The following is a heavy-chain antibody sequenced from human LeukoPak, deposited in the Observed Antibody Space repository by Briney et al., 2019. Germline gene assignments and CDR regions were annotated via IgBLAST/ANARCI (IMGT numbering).Heavy chain of an antibody. V-gene: IGHV3-7*03. CDR2: IKPDGSEK. CDR1: GFTFNYYW. J-gene: IGHJ6*02. Sequence: GGSLRLSCAASGFTFNYYWMSWVRQTPGKGLEWLANIKPDGSEKYYVDSVRGRFTISRDNAKSSVHLQMNGLRAEDTAIYYCARDGHYFAMDVWGQGTTVTVSS. CDR3: ARDGHYFAMDV.